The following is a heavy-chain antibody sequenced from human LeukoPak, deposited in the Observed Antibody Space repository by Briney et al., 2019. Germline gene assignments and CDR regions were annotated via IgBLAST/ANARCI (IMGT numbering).Heavy chain of an antibody. Sequence: ASVKVSCKASGYTFTSYGISWVRQTPGQGLEWMGWISAYNGNTNYAQKLQGRVTMTTDTSTSTAYMELRSLRSDDTAVYYCAKDVVGHGSGSYYLPNWFDPWGQGTLVTVSS. CDR2: ISAYNGNT. J-gene: IGHJ5*02. D-gene: IGHD3-10*01. V-gene: IGHV1-18*01. CDR3: AKDVVGHGSGSYYLPNWFDP. CDR1: GYTFTSYG.